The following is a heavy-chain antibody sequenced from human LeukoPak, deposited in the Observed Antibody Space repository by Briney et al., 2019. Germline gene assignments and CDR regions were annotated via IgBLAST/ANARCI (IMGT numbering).Heavy chain of an antibody. Sequence: PGGSLRLSYAASGFTFSSYAMSWVRQAPGKGLEWVSAITGSGLSPYLADSVKDRFTISSDNSKNTLYLQMNGLRAEDTAIYYCAKETTISVVVTAFDYWGQGTLVSVSS. J-gene: IGHJ4*02. CDR3: AKETTISVVVTAFDY. V-gene: IGHV3-23*01. CDR1: GFTFSSYA. CDR2: ITGSGLSP. D-gene: IGHD3-3*01.